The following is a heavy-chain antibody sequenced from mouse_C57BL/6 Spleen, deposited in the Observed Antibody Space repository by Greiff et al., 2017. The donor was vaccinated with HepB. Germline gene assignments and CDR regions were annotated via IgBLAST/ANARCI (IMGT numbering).Heavy chain of an antibody. V-gene: IGHV1-26*01. CDR3: ARSAY. J-gene: IGHJ3*01. CDR2: INPNNGGT. Sequence: VQLQQSGPELVKPGASVKISCKASGYTFTDYYMNWVKQSHGKSLEWIGDINPNNGGTSYKQKFKGKATLTVDTSSSTAYMELRSLTSEDSAVYYCARSAYWGQGTLVTVSA. CDR1: GYTFTDYY.